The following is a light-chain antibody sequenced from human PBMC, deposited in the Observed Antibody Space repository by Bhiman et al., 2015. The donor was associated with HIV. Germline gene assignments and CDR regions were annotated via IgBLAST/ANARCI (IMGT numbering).Light chain of an antibody. CDR3: CSFAGSHHPYL. J-gene: IGLJ1*01. Sequence: QSVLTQPPSVSATPGQRVTVSCSGSSSNIGNHYVSWYQQVPGTAPKLLIYDNSNRPSGIPDRFSGSKSGNSASLTISGLQPEDEAYYYCCSFAGSHHPYLFGTGTKVTV. V-gene: IGLV1-51*01. CDR1: SSNIGNHY. CDR2: DNS.